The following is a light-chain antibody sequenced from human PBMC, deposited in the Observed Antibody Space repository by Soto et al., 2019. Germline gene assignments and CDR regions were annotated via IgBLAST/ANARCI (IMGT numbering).Light chain of an antibody. CDR2: WSS. Sequence: IVMTQSPDSLAVSLGERDTINCKSRQSVLYSSNNKTYLAWYQQKPGQPPKLLFYWSSTRESGVPDRFSGSGSGTDVALTISSLQAEDVAVYDCQQYYSTPDTCGQGTKLEIK. V-gene: IGKV4-1*01. CDR1: QSVLYSSNNKTY. CDR3: QQYYSTPDT. J-gene: IGKJ2*01.